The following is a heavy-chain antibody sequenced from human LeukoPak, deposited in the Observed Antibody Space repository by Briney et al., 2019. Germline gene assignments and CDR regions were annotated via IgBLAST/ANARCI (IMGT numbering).Heavy chain of an antibody. J-gene: IGHJ4*02. D-gene: IGHD4-17*01. CDR2: INHSGST. V-gene: IGHV4-34*01. Sequence: PSETLSLTCAVYGGSFSSYYWSWIRQPPGKGLEWIGEINHSGSTNYNPSLKSRVTMSVDTSKNQFSLNLSSVTAADTAVYYCARREGMTTVKNWGQGTLVTVSS. CDR1: GGSFSSYY. CDR3: ARREGMTTVKN.